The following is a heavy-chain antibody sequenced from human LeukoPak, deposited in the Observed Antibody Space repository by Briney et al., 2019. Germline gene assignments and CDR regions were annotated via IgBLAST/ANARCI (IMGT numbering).Heavy chain of an antibody. V-gene: IGHV2-5*02. CDR3: AQRPGYCSGGSCYADAFDI. J-gene: IGHJ3*02. CDR1: GFSLSTSGVG. D-gene: IGHD2-15*01. Sequence: SGPTLVKPTQTLTLTCTFSGFSLSTSGVGVGWIRQPPGKALEWLALIYWDDDKRYSPSLKSRLAITKDTSKNQVVLTMTNMDPVDTATYYCAQRPGYCSGGSCYADAFDIWGQGTMVTVSS. CDR2: IYWDDDK.